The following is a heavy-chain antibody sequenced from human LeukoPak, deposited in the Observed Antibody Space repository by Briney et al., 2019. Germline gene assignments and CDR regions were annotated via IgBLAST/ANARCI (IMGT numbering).Heavy chain of an antibody. D-gene: IGHD3-16*01. CDR1: GFTSIAYA. V-gene: IGHV3-23*01. Sequence: GGSLRLSCVGSGFTSIAYALTWARQAPGKGLEWVSGISGGGVTTYYADSVKGRFTISRDNSKNTLYLQMNSLRADDTAIYYCARKQKFGGHSYYYYGMDVWGQGTTVTVSS. CDR2: ISGGGVTT. CDR3: ARKQKFGGHSYYYYGMDV. J-gene: IGHJ6*02.